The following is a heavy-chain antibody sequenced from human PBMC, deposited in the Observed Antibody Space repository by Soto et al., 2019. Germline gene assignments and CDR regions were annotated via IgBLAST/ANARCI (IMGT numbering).Heavy chain of an antibody. D-gene: IGHD3-9*01. Sequence: QVQLQESGPGLVKPSETLSLTCTVSSDSISSYSWNWIRQPPGKGLEWIGFIFYSGSTNYNPSLKSRVTISGDTSKTQFSLKLSSVTAADTAVYYCARGYDILTGPSVLDYWGQGTLVTVSS. CDR2: IFYSGST. J-gene: IGHJ4*02. CDR3: ARGYDILTGPSVLDY. CDR1: SDSISSYS. V-gene: IGHV4-59*01.